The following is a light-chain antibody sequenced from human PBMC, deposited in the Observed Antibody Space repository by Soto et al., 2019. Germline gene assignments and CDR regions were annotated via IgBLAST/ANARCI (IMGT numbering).Light chain of an antibody. CDR2: EVT. CDR1: SSDVGSYNL. V-gene: IGLV2-23*02. J-gene: IGLJ1*01. CDR3: CSYAGSSTSLYV. Sequence: QSALTQPASVSGSPGQSITISCTGTSSDVGSYNLVSWYQQHPAKAPKLMIYEVTKRPSGVSNRFSGSKSDNTASLTISGLQAEDEADYYCCSYAGSSTSLYVFGTGTKVTVL.